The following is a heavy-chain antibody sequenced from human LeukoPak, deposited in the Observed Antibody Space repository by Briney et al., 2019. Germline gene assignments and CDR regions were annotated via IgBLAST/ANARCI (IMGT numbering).Heavy chain of an antibody. Sequence: GSLRLSCAASGFTFSAYALHWVRQAPGKGLEWVSVISYDGSDKYYADSVKGRFTISRDSSKNTLYLQMNSLRAEDTAVYYCARDLNRYFDYWGQGTLVTVSS. CDR3: ARDLNRYFDY. J-gene: IGHJ4*02. CDR2: ISYDGSDK. CDR1: GFTFSAYA. V-gene: IGHV3-30-3*01.